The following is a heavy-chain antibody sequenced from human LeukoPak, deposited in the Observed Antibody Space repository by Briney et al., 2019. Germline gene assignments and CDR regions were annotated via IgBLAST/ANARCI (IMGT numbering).Heavy chain of an antibody. Sequence: GGSLRLSCAASGFTFSSYAMSWVRQAPGKGLEWVSAISGSGGSTYYADSVKGRFTISRDNSKNTLYLQMNSLRAEDTAVYYCATHTLYDILTGSTRDAFDIWGQGTMVTVSS. J-gene: IGHJ3*02. CDR2: ISGSGGST. D-gene: IGHD3-9*01. CDR1: GFTFSSYA. CDR3: ATHTLYDILTGSTRDAFDI. V-gene: IGHV3-23*01.